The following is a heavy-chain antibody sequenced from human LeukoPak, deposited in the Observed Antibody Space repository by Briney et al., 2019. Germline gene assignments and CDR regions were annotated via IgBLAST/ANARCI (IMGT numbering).Heavy chain of an antibody. D-gene: IGHD3-10*01. J-gene: IGHJ4*02. CDR1: GFTFSRYA. CDR3: VKDSSSGSYFDY. Sequence: GGSLRLSCSASGFTFSRYAMHWVRQAPGKGLKYVSAISSNGGSTYYADSVKGRFTISRDSSRNTLHLQMSSLRVEDTAVYYCVKDSSSGSYFDYWGQGTLVTVSS. CDR2: ISSNGGST. V-gene: IGHV3-64D*06.